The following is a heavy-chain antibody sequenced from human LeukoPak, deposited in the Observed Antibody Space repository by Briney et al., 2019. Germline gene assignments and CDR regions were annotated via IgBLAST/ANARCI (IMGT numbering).Heavy chain of an antibody. Sequence: ASVKVSCKASGYNFTTYGISWVRQAPGQGLEWMGWISANKGNTKYTQKLQGRVTMTTDTSTSTAYMELRSLRPDDTAVYYCARVPQGIAVAGRRSWFDPWGQGTLVTVSS. J-gene: IGHJ5*02. CDR1: GYNFTTYG. CDR3: ARVPQGIAVAGRRSWFDP. D-gene: IGHD6-19*01. V-gene: IGHV1-18*01. CDR2: ISANKGNT.